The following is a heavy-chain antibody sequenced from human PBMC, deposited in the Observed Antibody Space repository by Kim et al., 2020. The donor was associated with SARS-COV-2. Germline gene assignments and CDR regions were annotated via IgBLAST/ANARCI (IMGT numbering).Heavy chain of an antibody. Sequence: GGSLRLSCAASGFTFSSYGMHWVRQAPGKGLEWVAVISYDGSNKYYADSVKGRFTISRDNSKNTLYLQMNSLRAEDTAVYYCAKDVYSSSSGGYFDLWGRGTLVTVSS. D-gene: IGHD6-13*01. CDR1: GFTFSSYG. CDR2: ISYDGSNK. J-gene: IGHJ2*01. CDR3: AKDVYSSSSGGYFDL. V-gene: IGHV3-30*18.